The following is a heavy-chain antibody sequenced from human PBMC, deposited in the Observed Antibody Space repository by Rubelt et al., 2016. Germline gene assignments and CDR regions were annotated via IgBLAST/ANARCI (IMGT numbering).Heavy chain of an antibody. V-gene: IGHV1-2*02. J-gene: IGHJ4*02. CDR2: INPNSGST. Sequence: QVQLVQPGAEVRKPGASVKVSCKTSGYSFTGYHLPWVRQAPGQGLEWMGWINPNSGSTNYAQNFQGGVTMNRESSSTTALLERSKLRADRTDVYYGAREEGDDWGQGTLVAIAS. CDR3: AREEGDD. CDR1: GYSFTGYH.